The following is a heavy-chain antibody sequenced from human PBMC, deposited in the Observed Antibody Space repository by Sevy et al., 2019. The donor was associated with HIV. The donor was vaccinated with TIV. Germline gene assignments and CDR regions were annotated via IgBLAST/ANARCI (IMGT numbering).Heavy chain of an antibody. CDR2: ISYDGSNK. CDR1: GFTFSSYA. D-gene: IGHD1-26*01. CDR3: ARGAVVGATTDAFDI. J-gene: IGHJ3*02. Sequence: GGSLRLSCAASGFTFSSYAMHWVRQAPGKGLEWVAVISYDGSNKYYADSVKGRFTISRDNSKNTLYLQMNGLRAEDTAVYYCARGAVVGATTDAFDIWGQGTMVTVSS. V-gene: IGHV3-30-3*01.